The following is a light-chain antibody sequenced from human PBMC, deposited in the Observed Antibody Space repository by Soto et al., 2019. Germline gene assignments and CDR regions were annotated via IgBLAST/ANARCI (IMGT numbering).Light chain of an antibody. CDR1: QDIRNH. CDR3: QNYNTARWT. J-gene: IGKJ1*01. Sequence: DIQMTQSPSSLSASVGGRVTITCRASQDIRNHLVWYQQKPGKVPKLLIYRASTLQSGVPSRFSGSGSGTEFTLTISSLQPEDVATYYCQNYNTARWTFGQGTKVEIK. V-gene: IGKV1-27*01. CDR2: RAS.